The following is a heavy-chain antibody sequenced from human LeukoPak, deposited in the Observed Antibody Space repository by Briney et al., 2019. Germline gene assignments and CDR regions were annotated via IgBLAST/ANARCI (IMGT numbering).Heavy chain of an antibody. D-gene: IGHD3-16*01. CDR2: IYSGGST. J-gene: IGHJ4*02. CDR3: AKGSFYGGGYADY. Sequence: GGSLRLSCAASGFTVSSNYMSWVRQAPGKGLEWVSVIYSGGSTYYADSVKGRFTISRDNSKNTLYLQMNSLRAEDTAVYYCAKGSFYGGGYADYWGQGTLVTVSS. V-gene: IGHV3-53*05. CDR1: GFTVSSNY.